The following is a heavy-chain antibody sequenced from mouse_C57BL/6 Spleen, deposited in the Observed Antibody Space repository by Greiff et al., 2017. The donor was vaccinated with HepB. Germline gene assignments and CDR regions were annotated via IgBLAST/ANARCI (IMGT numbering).Heavy chain of an antibody. Sequence: VQLQQPGAELVRPGSSVKLSCKASGYTFTSYWMDWVKQRPGQGLEWIGNIYPSDSETHYNQKFKDKATLTVVKSSSTAYMQLSSLTSEDSAVYYCARNYYGSSYWYFDVWGTGTTVTVSS. D-gene: IGHD1-1*01. CDR1: GYTFTSYW. V-gene: IGHV1-61*01. CDR3: ARNYYGSSYWYFDV. J-gene: IGHJ1*03. CDR2: IYPSDSET.